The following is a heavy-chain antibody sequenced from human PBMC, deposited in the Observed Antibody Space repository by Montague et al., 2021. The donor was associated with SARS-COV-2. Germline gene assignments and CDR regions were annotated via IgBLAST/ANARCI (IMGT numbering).Heavy chain of an antibody. D-gene: IGHD3-10*01. CDR1: GGSFSGYY. V-gene: IGHV4-34*01. CDR2: INHSGST. Sequence: SETLSLTCAVYGGSFSGYYWSWIRQPPGKGLEWIGEINHSGSTNYNPSLKSRVTISVDTSKNQFSLKLSSVTAEDTAVYYCATSRDVLLWFGELLDAFDIWGQGTMVTVSS. CDR3: ATSRDVLLWFGELLDAFDI. J-gene: IGHJ3*02.